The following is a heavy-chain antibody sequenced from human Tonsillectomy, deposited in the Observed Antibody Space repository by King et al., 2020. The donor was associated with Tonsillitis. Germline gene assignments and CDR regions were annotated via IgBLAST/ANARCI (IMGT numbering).Heavy chain of an antibody. V-gene: IGHV4-4*07. CDR1: GGSISSYY. J-gene: IGHJ4*02. D-gene: IGHD3-10*01. Sequence: QLQESGPGLVKPSETLSLTCTVSGGSISSYYWSWIRQLAGKGLEWIGRIYTSGSTNYNPSLKSRVTMSVDTSKNQFSLKLSSVTAADTAVYYCARARVYYGSGSVDYWGQGTLVTVSS. CDR3: ARARVYYGSGSVDY. CDR2: IYTSGST.